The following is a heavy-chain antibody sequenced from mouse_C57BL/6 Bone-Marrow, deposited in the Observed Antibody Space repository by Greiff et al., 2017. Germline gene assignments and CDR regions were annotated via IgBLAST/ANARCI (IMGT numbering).Heavy chain of an antibody. V-gene: IGHV14-4*01. J-gene: IGHJ4*01. CDR3: TTAVVATDYAMDY. CDR1: GFNIQDDY. D-gene: IGHD1-1*01. Sequence: VQLQQSGAELVRPGASVKLSCTASGFNIQDDYMPWVKPRPEQGLEWIGWIDPENGDTEYASKFQGTATITADTSSNTAYLQLSSLTSEATAVYYCTTAVVATDYAMDYWGQGTSVTGSS. CDR2: IDPENGDT.